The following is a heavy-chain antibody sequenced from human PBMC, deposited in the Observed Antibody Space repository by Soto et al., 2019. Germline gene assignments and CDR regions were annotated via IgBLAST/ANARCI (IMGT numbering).Heavy chain of an antibody. J-gene: IGHJ4*02. CDR1: GFTFDDYS. CDR2: IFWDGGTA. D-gene: IGHD2-21*01. V-gene: IGHV3-43*01. CDR3: AKSGGEYYFDY. Sequence: GGSLRLSCAASGFTFDDYSMHWVRQTPGKGLEWISLIFWDGGTAYYADSVKGRFTTSRDNSKNTLYLQMNSLRSDDTALYYCAKSGGEYYFDYWGQGTLVTVSS.